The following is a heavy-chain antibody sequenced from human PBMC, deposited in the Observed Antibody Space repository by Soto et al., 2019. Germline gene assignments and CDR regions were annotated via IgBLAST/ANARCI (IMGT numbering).Heavy chain of an antibody. CDR3: ASMGDYGYYGAKYYFDY. J-gene: IGHJ4*02. CDR2: ISSSSSTI. D-gene: IGHD4-17*01. CDR1: GFTFSSYS. Sequence: EVPLVESGGGLVQPGGSLRLSCAASGFTFSSYSMNWVRQAPGKGLEWVSYISSSSSTIYYADSVKGRFTISRDNAKNSLYLQMNSLRDEDTAVYYWASMGDYGYYGAKYYFDYWGQGTLVTVSS. V-gene: IGHV3-48*02.